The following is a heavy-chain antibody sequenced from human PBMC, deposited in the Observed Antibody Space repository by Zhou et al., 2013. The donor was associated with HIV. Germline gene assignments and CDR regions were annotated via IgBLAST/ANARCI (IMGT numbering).Heavy chain of an antibody. CDR1: GGTFSSYA. D-gene: IGHD2-15*01. CDR2: IIPILGIA. V-gene: IGHV1-69*04. CDR3: ARDIEVAAKGYYYYYMDV. J-gene: IGHJ6*03. Sequence: QVQLVQSGAEVKKPGSSVKVSCKASGGTFSSYAISWVRQAPGQGLEWMGRIIPILGIANYAQKFQGRVTITADKSTSTAYMELSSLRSEDTAVYYCARDIEVAAKGYYYYYMDVWGKGDHGHRLL.